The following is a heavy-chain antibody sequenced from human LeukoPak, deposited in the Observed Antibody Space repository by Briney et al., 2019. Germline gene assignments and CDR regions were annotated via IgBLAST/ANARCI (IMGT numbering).Heavy chain of an antibody. CDR1: GFTFSSYA. CDR2: ISYDGSNK. J-gene: IGHJ4*02. V-gene: IGHV3-30*04. CDR3: AKVRDYYDSSGYFDY. D-gene: IGHD3-22*01. Sequence: GGSLRLSCAASGFTFSSYAMHWVRQAPGKGLEWVAVISYDGSNKYYADSVKGRFTISRDNSKNTLYLQMNSLRAEDTAVYYCAKVRDYYDSSGYFDYWGQGTLATVSS.